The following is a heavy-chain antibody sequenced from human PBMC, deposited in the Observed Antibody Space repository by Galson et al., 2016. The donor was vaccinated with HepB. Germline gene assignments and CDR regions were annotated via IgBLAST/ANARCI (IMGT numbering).Heavy chain of an antibody. J-gene: IGHJ6*02. D-gene: IGHD3-3*01. CDR2: RYYSGNT. CDR1: GGSVSESTNF. CDR3: AGRITVLGVVGAGYYYGMDV. Sequence: SETLSLTCNVSGGSVSESTNFWAWIRLAPGKGLEWIGSRYYSGNTYYNPSLNSRATISRDTSKNQFALKLTSVTAADTAVYFCAGRITVLGVVGAGYYYGMDVWGQGTTVIVSS. V-gene: IGHV4-39*01.